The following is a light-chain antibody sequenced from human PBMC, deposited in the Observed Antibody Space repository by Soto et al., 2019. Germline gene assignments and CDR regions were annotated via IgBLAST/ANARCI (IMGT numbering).Light chain of an antibody. J-gene: IGKJ1*01. CDR3: HQYNNWPPWT. Sequence: EIVMTQSPATLSVSPGERATLSCRASQSVSSNLAWYQHKPGQAPRLLIYATSSRATGIPARFSGSGSGTEFTLTISSLQSEDSAVYYCHQYNNWPPWTFGQGTKVEIK. CDR1: QSVSSN. CDR2: ATS. V-gene: IGKV3-15*01.